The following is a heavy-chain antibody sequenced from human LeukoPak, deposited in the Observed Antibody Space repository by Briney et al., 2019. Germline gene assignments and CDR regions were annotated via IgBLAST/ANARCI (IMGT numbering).Heavy chain of an antibody. Sequence: AASVTVSYKASGYTFTIYGIRWVRQAPGQGLEWMGWISAYNGNTNYAQKLQGRVTMTTDTSTSTAYMELRSLRSDDTAVYYCARDLRDIVVVVAATGGCAFDIWGQGTMVTVSS. CDR1: GYTFTIYG. J-gene: IGHJ3*02. CDR2: ISAYNGNT. V-gene: IGHV1-18*01. D-gene: IGHD2-15*01. CDR3: ARDLRDIVVVVAATGGCAFDI.